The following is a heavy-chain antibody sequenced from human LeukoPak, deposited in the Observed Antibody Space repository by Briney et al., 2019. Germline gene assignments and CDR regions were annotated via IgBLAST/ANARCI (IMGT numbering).Heavy chain of an antibody. CDR3: ARSPVGASATLDY. J-gene: IGHJ4*02. CDR1: GFTFSSYW. Sequence: GGSLRLSCAASGFTFSSYWMSWVRQAPGKGLEWVANIKQDGSEKYYVDSVKGRFTISRDNAKNSLYLQMNSLRAEDTAVYYCARSPVGASATLDYWGQGTLVTVSS. D-gene: IGHD4-23*01. V-gene: IGHV3-7*03. CDR2: IKQDGSEK.